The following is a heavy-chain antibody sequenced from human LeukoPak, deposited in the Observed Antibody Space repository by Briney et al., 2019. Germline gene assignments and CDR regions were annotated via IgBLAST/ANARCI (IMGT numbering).Heavy chain of an antibody. V-gene: IGHV4-34*01. Sequence: SETLSLTCAVYGGSFSGYYWSWIRQPPGKGLEWIGEINHSGSTNYNPSLKSRVTISVDTSKNQFSLKPSSVTAADTAVYYCARLREVAYCGGDCYRKNDYWGQGTLVTVSS. J-gene: IGHJ4*02. CDR1: GGSFSGYY. CDR3: ARLREVAYCGGDCYRKNDY. CDR2: INHSGST. D-gene: IGHD2-21*01.